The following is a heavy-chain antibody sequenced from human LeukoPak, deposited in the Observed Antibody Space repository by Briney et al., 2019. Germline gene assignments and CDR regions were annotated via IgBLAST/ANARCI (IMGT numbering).Heavy chain of an antibody. CDR1: GGSFSGYY. D-gene: IGHD1-26*01. V-gene: IGHV4-59*01. Sequence: SETLSLTCAVYGGSFSGYYWSWIRQPPGKGLEWIGYIYYGGNTNYNPSLKSRVSMSVNTSKKQISLKLSSVTAADTAVYYCAREALVGASNFDFWGQGALVTVSS. CDR2: IYYGGNT. CDR3: AREALVGASNFDF. J-gene: IGHJ4*02.